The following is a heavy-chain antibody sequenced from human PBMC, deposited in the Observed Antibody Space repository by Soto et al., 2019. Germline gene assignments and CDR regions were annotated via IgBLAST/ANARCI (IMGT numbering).Heavy chain of an antibody. CDR2: IIPIFGTA. CDR3: ARDSRGMNYYYGMDV. CDR1: GGTFSSYA. V-gene: IGHV1-69*13. Sequence: ASVKVSCKASGGTFSSYAISWVRQAPGQGLEWMGGIIPIFGTANYAQKFQGRVTITADESTSTAYMELSSLRSEDTAVYYCARDSRGMNYYYGMDVWGQGTTVTVSS. J-gene: IGHJ6*02. D-gene: IGHD6-13*01.